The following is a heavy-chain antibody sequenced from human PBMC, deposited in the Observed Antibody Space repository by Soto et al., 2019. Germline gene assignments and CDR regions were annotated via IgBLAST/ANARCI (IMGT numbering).Heavy chain of an antibody. J-gene: IGHJ4*02. Sequence: QITLKESGPTLVKPTQTLMLTCTFSGFSLSTSGVGVGWIRQPPGKALEWLALIYWDDDKRYSPSLKSRLTITKDTSKNQVVLTMTNMDPVDTATYYCAHLYLAGTPPNYFDYWGQGTLVTVSS. D-gene: IGHD6-19*01. CDR1: GFSLSTSGVG. CDR3: AHLYLAGTPPNYFDY. CDR2: IYWDDDK. V-gene: IGHV2-5*02.